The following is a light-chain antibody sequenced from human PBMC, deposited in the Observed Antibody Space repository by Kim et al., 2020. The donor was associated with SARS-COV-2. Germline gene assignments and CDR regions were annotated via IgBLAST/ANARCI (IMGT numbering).Light chain of an antibody. V-gene: IGLV2-18*02. Sequence: GQSVTISCIGSTSDIGNYNRVSWYQQSPGTAPKLLIYEVTKRPSGVHDRFSGSKSDNTASLTISGLQPEDEADYSCFSFTSSGSFVFGTGTKVTVL. CDR2: EVT. CDR1: TSDIGNYNR. J-gene: IGLJ1*01. CDR3: FSFTSSGSFV.